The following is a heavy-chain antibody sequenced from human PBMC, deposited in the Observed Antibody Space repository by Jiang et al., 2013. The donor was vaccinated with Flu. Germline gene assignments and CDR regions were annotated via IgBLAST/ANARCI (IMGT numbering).Heavy chain of an antibody. Sequence: GAEVKKPGESLKISCKGSGYSFATYWIGWVRQMPGKGLEWMGMIYPDDSKSRYSPSFQGQVTISADKSISTAYLQWSSLKTSDTAIYYCARRSTNWPHYYFELWGRGTLVTVSS. V-gene: IGHV5-51*01. J-gene: IGHJ2*01. CDR3: ARRSTNWPHYYFEL. CDR2: IYPDDSKS. CDR1: GYSFATYW. D-gene: IGHD7-27*01.